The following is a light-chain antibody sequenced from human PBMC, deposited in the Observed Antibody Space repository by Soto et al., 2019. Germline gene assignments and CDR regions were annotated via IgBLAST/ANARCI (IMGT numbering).Light chain of an antibody. J-gene: IGKJ2*01. CDR1: QSVSTN. V-gene: IGKV3-15*01. CDR2: GAS. Sequence: EIVMTQSPATLSVSPGERATLSCRASQSVSTNVAWYQEKPGQAPRLLIYGASTRATGIPVRFSGSWSGTDLTLTISSLQSEDFAIYYYQQYHNWPPVYPFGQGTKLEIK. CDR3: QQYHNWPPVYP.